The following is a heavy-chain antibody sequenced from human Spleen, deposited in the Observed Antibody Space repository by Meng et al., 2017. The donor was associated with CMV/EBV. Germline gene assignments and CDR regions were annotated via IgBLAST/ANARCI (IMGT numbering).Heavy chain of an antibody. J-gene: IGHJ4*02. CDR3: ARDSGNYFDS. D-gene: IGHD1-26*01. CDR1: GGSISNNNW. V-gene: IGHV4-4*02. CDR2: IYHSGTT. Sequence: LTGAVSGGSISNNNWCTWVRQSPGKGLEWIGEIYHSGTTNYNPSFKSRVTISIDKSKNHFSLKLTSVTAADTAVYYCARDSGNYFDSWGQGALVTVSS.